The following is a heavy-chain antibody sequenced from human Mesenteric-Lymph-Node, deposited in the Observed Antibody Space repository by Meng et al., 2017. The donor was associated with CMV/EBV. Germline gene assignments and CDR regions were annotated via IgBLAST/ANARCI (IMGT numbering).Heavy chain of an antibody. V-gene: IGHV4-59*12. D-gene: IGHD2-21*01. CDR1: GGSTEYY. CDR2: IYYTGST. CDR3: ANKRGGEFDY. Sequence: ESLKISCTVSGGSTEYYWNWIRQPPGKGLEWIGYIYYTGSTNYNTSLKSRVTISMDTSKNQFSLKLSSVTAADTAVYYCANKRGGEFDYWGQGTLVTVSS. J-gene: IGHJ4*02.